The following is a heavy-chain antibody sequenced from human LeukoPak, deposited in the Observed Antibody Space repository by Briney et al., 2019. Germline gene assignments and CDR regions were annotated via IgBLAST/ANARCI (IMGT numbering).Heavy chain of an antibody. CDR1: GGSFSGYY. J-gene: IGHJ5*02. Sequence: SETLSLTCAVYGGSFSGYYWSWIRQPPGKGLEWIGEINHSGSTNYNPSLKSRVTISVDTSKNQFSLKLSSVTAADTAAYYCARHPFVYGSGRGFDPWGQGTLVTVSS. D-gene: IGHD3-10*01. V-gene: IGHV4-34*01. CDR2: INHSGST. CDR3: ARHPFVYGSGRGFDP.